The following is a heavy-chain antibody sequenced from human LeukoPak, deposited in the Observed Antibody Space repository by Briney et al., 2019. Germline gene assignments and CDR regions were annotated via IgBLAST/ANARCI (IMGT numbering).Heavy chain of an antibody. CDR1: GGSISSYY. Sequence: SETLSLTCTASGGSISSYYWSWIRQPPGKGLEWIGYIYYSGSTNYNPSLKSRVTTSVDTSKNQFSLKLSSVTAADTAVYYCARVHGELRFDYWGQGTLVTVSS. CDR2: IYYSGST. V-gene: IGHV4-59*01. J-gene: IGHJ4*02. D-gene: IGHD1-26*01. CDR3: ARVHGELRFDY.